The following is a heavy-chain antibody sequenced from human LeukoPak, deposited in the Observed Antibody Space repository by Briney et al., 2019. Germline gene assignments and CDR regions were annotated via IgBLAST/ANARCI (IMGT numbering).Heavy chain of an antibody. CDR3: AREDSSGFPVDY. J-gene: IGHJ4*02. V-gene: IGHV3-74*01. CDR2: INSDGSTT. Sequence: QPGGSLRLSCAASGFTFSNYWMHWVRQAPGKGLVWVSRINSDGSTTSYADSVKGRFTISRDNAKNTLYLQMNSLRAEDTAVYYCAREDSSGFPVDYWGQGTLVTVSS. D-gene: IGHD3-22*01. CDR1: GFTFSNYW.